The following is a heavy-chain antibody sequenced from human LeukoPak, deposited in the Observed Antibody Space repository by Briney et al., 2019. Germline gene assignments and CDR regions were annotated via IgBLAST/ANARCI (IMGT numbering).Heavy chain of an antibody. Sequence: SVKVSCKASGFTFTSSAVQWVRQARGQRLEWIGWIVVGSGNTNYAQKFQERVTITRDMSTSTAYMELSSLRSGDTAVYYCAADTLRYSSGWYNFDYWGQGTLVTVSS. D-gene: IGHD6-19*01. V-gene: IGHV1-58*01. CDR3: AADTLRYSSGWYNFDY. CDR2: IVVGSGNT. J-gene: IGHJ4*02. CDR1: GFTFTSSA.